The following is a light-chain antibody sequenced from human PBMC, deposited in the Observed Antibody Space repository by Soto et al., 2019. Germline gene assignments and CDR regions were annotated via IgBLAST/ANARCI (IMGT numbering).Light chain of an antibody. Sequence: EVVLTQSPATLSLSPGERATLSCRASQSVGSHLAWYQQKPGQAPRLLIYDTTNRATGIPVRFRGSGSETDFTLTIGSLQPVDSAVYYCQQRTKWPETVGQGTKLEIK. V-gene: IGKV3-11*01. CDR1: QSVGSH. CDR2: DTT. J-gene: IGKJ2*01. CDR3: QQRTKWPET.